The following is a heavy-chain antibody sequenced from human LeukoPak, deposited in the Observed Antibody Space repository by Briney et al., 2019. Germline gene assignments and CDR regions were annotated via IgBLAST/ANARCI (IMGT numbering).Heavy chain of an antibody. CDR1: GFTFSSYN. J-gene: IGHJ4*02. Sequence: PGGSLRLSCAASGFTFSSYNMNWVRQAPGKGREWVSSISSSSSYTYYAASVKGRFTISRDNAKNSLYLQMNSLRAEDTAVYYCARDQNSYGYCYFDYWGQGTLVTASS. CDR3: ARDQNSYGYCYFDY. D-gene: IGHD5-18*01. V-gene: IGHV3-21*01. CDR2: ISSSSSYT.